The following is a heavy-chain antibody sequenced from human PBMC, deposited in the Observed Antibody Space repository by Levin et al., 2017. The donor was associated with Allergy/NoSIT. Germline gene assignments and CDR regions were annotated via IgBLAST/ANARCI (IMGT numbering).Heavy chain of an antibody. J-gene: IGHJ2*01. V-gene: IGHV3-74*01. D-gene: IGHD3-16*01. CDR2: INSDGSST. Sequence: GESLKISCAASGFTFSSYWMHWVRQAPGKGLVWVSRINSDGSSTSYADSVKGRFTISRDNAKNTMYLQMNSLRAEDTATYYCARATGGWYFDLWGRGTLVTVSS. CDR1: GFTFSSYW. CDR3: ARATGGWYFDL.